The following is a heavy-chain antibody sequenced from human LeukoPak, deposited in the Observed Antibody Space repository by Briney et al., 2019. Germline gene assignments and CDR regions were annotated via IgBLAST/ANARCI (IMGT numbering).Heavy chain of an antibody. J-gene: IGHJ6*03. Sequence: SVKVSCKASGYTFTSYYMHWVRQAPGQGLEWMGGIIPIFGTANYAQKFQGRVTITADKSTSTAYMELSSLRSEDTAVYYCARGREVGAYHYYYYMDVWGKGTTVTVSS. CDR2: IIPIFGTA. D-gene: IGHD1-26*01. CDR1: GYTFTSYY. V-gene: IGHV1-69*06. CDR3: ARGREVGAYHYYYYMDV.